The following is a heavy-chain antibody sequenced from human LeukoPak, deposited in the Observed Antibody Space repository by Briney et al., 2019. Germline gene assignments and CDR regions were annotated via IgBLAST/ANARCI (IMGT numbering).Heavy chain of an antibody. D-gene: IGHD3-22*01. CDR1: GGSISSYY. V-gene: IGHV4-59*08. Sequence: SETLSLTCTVSGGSISSYYWSWIRQPPGKGLEWIGYIYYSGSTNYNPSLKSRVTISVDTSKNQFSLKLSSVTAADTAAYYCARHDGSSGYWPLGYWGQGTLVTVSS. J-gene: IGHJ4*02. CDR3: ARHDGSSGYWPLGY. CDR2: IYYSGST.